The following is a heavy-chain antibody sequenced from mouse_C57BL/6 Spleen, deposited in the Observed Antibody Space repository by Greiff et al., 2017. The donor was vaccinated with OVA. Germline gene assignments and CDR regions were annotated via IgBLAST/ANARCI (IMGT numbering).Heavy chain of an antibody. D-gene: IGHD2-1*01. J-gene: IGHJ2*01. CDR3: ASPENGNSYFDY. V-gene: IGHV14-2*01. Sequence: VQLKQSGAELVKPGASVKLSCTASGFTIKDYYMHWVKQRTEQGLEWIGRIDPEDGETKYAPKFQGKATITADTSSNTAYLQLSSLTSEDTAVYYCASPENGNSYFDYWGQGTTLTVSS. CDR2: IDPEDGET. CDR1: GFTIKDYY.